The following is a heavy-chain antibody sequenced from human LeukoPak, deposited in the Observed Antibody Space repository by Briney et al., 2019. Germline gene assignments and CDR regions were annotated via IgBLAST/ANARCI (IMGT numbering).Heavy chain of an antibody. CDR2: FNGKGGGT. D-gene: IGHD1-1*01. J-gene: IGHJ4*02. CDR3: ARDPLDDNFYFDY. CDR1: GHNLSVYH. Sequence: ASVKVSCKTTGHNLSVYHVHWVRQAPGQGLEWMGWFNGKGGGTKYAQKFQGRVTMTRDTSIDTDYMELTSLISDDTAVYYCARDPLDDNFYFDYWGQGTLVTVAS. V-gene: IGHV1-2*02.